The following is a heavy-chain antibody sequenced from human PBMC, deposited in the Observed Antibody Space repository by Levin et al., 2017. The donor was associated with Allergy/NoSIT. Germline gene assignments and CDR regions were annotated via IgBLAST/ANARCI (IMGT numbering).Heavy chain of an antibody. CDR3: ARDKGDCRGGRCYWYFDL. Sequence: GGSLRLSCTASGFTFSDTYMTWIRQTPGKGLEWVSYISGSGNSMSYADSVKGRFTISRDNSKNSLYLQMNSLRDDDTAVYYCARDKGDCRGGRCYWYFDLWGSGALVTVSS. CDR1: GFTFSDTY. CDR2: ISGSGNSM. J-gene: IGHJ2*01. V-gene: IGHV3-11*01. D-gene: IGHD2-15*01.